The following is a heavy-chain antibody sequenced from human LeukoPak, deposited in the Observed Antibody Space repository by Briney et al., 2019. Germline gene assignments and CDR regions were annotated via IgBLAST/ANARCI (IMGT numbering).Heavy chain of an antibody. V-gene: IGHV3-23*01. CDR2: MSYSGSST. J-gene: IGHJ4*02. CDR1: GFTFSSYA. CDR3: AAGKYFGDY. D-gene: IGHD2/OR15-2a*01. Sequence: GGSLRLSCAASGFTFSSYAMSWVRQAPGKGLEWVSAMSYSGSSTYYADSVKGRFTISRDNSKNTLYLQMNSLRAEDTAVYYCAAGKYFGDYWGQGTPVTVSS.